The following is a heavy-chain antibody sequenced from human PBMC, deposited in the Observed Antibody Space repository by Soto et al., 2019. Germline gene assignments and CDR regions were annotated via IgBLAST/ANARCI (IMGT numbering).Heavy chain of an antibody. CDR3: AKDLPDTTIFGVVIMSQPET. CDR2: ISSDGSTK. J-gene: IGHJ5*02. Sequence: QVQLAESGGGVVQPGRSLRLSCAASGFTFSSYGMHWVRQAPGKGLEWVAVISSDGSTKYYEDSVKGRFTISRDNSKNTLYLQMSSLRVEDTAVYYCAKDLPDTTIFGVVIMSQPETWGQGTLVTVSS. V-gene: IGHV3-30*18. D-gene: IGHD3-3*02. CDR1: GFTFSSYG.